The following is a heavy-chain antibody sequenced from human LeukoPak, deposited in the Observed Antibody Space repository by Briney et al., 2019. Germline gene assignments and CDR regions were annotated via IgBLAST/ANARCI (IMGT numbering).Heavy chain of an antibody. CDR3: ARAEKNGNYPY. Sequence: PGGSLRLSCVASGFIFSGSDMHWVRQAPGKGLEYVSAITENGRYTYYTPSVKGRFTISRDNFKNTLYLQMGSLRVEDMGVYYCARAEKNGNYPYWGQGTLVTVSS. CDR1: GFIFSGSD. J-gene: IGHJ4*02. CDR2: ITENGRYT. D-gene: IGHD1-7*01. V-gene: IGHV3-64*01.